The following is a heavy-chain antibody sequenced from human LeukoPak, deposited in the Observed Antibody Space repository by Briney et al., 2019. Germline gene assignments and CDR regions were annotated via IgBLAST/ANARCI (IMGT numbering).Heavy chain of an antibody. CDR2: IYYSGST. J-gene: IGHJ6*03. D-gene: IGHD3-10*01. V-gene: IGHV4-39*07. CDR1: GGSISLSYYY. Sequence: SETLSLTCSVSGGSISLSYYYWGWIRQPPGKGLEWIGSIYYSGSTYYNPSLKSRVTISVDTSKNQFSLKLSSVTAADTAVYYCARIMVRGVINYYYYYYMDVWGKGTTVTVSS. CDR3: ARIMVRGVINYYYYYYMDV.